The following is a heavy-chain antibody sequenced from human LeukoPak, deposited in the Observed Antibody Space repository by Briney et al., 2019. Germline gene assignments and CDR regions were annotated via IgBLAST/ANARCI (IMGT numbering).Heavy chain of an antibody. CDR1: GFTFDDYT. CDR2: ISWDGDST. Sequence: GGSLRLSCAASGFTFDDYTMHWVRQAPGKGLEWVSLISWDGDSTYYADSVKGRFTISRDNSKNSLYLQMNSLRSEDTALYYCAKDIRDGSYAYYFDYWGQGTLVTVSS. J-gene: IGHJ4*02. V-gene: IGHV3-43*01. D-gene: IGHD1-26*01. CDR3: AKDIRDGSYAYYFDY.